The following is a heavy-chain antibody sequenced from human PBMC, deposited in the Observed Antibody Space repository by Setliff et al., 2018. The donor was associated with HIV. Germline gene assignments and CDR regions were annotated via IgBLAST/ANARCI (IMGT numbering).Heavy chain of an antibody. J-gene: IGHJ6*03. CDR2: IHHSGST. CDR1: GGSISDYY. D-gene: IGHD6-13*01. V-gene: IGHV4-59*01. Sequence: LSLTCSVSGGSISDYYWSWIRQSPGKGLEWIGFIHHSGSTNYNPSPESRVTTSLDTANNHFSLNLRSVTAADTAVYYCSRQQLDGFRYKYYYMDVWGKGTTVTVSS. CDR3: SRQQLDGFRYKYYYMDV.